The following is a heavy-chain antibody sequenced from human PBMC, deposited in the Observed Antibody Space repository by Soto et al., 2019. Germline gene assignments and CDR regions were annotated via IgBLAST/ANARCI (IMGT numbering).Heavy chain of an antibody. CDR1: GFPFSSYA. D-gene: IGHD3-3*01. Sequence: EVQLLESGGGLVQPGGSLRLSCAASGFPFSSYAMTWVRQAPGKGLEWVSVIGAGGGSTYYADSVQGRFTISIDNSNNTLYLQMNSLRAEDTAVYYCTKPLSQFDFWSGVGDWGQGTLVTVSP. J-gene: IGHJ4*02. CDR2: IGAGGGST. V-gene: IGHV3-23*01. CDR3: TKPLSQFDFWSGVGD.